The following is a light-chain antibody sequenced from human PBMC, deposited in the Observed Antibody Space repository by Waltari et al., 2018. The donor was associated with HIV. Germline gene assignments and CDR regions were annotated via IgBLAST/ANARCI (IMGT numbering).Light chain of an antibody. CDR1: KLGDKY. J-gene: IGLJ2*01. CDR3: QAWDSNNVV. V-gene: IGLV3-1*01. Sequence: SYELTQPPSVSVSPGQTAIITCSGDKLGDKYASWYLHRPGQSPLLVIYEDVKRPSGIPERFSGSNSGNTATLTISGTQAMDEADYYCQAWDSNNVVFGGGTKLSVL. CDR2: EDV.